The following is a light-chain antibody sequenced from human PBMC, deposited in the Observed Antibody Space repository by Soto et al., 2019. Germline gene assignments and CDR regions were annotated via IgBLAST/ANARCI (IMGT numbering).Light chain of an antibody. CDR1: QSISSY. Sequence: DIQMTQSPSSLSASVGDRVTITCRASQSISSYLNWYQQKPGKAPKLLIYAASSFQSGIPSRCSRSGSGTDFTLTISSLQTDDFATDDWPQNYSTPRNFGGGTKVEIK. CDR2: AAS. J-gene: IGKJ4*01. CDR3: PQNYSTPRN. V-gene: IGKV1-39*01.